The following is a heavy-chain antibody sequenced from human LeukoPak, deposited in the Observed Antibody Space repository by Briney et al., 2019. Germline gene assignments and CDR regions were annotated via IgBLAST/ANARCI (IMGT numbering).Heavy chain of an antibody. CDR2: INHSGST. V-gene: IGHV4-34*01. D-gene: IGHD3-22*01. CDR3: ASQRGYYQMGKYFQH. Sequence: SETLSLTCAVYGGSFSGYYWSWIRQPPGKGLEWIGEINHSGSTNYNPSHKSRVTISVDTSKNQFSLKLSSVTAADTAVYYCASQRGYYQMGKYFQHWGQGTLVTVSS. J-gene: IGHJ1*01. CDR1: GGSFSGYY.